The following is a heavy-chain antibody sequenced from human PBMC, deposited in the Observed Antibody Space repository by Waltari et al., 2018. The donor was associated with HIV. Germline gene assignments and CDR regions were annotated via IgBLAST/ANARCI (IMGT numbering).Heavy chain of an antibody. Sequence: QVHLEQWGTGLLRPSETLSLTCAVYGGSFSGYYWSWIRQSPGRGLEWIGEVNHVGRTTYRPSLKCRVTVSVDTSKNQFSLTMRSVTAADTAVYYCARDSAPGLAVDDDDGEFFYYGLDVWGQGTTVTVSS. J-gene: IGHJ6*01. D-gene: IGHD6-19*01. CDR2: VNHVGRT. CDR1: GGSFSGYY. CDR3: ARDSAPGLAVDDDDGEFFYYGLDV. V-gene: IGHV4-34*01.